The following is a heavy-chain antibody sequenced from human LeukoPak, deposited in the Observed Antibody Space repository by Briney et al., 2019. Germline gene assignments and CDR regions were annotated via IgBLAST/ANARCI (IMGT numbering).Heavy chain of an antibody. CDR3: ARGSGDY. V-gene: IGHV3-7*04. CDR2: IKPDGSEK. CDR1: GLTFSGYW. Sequence: GGSLRLSCAASGLTFSGYWMNWVRQAPGKGLEWVANIKPDGSEKYYVDSVKGRFTISRDNAKNSLYLQMTSLRAEDTAVYYCARGSGDYSGQGTLVTVSA. J-gene: IGHJ4*02.